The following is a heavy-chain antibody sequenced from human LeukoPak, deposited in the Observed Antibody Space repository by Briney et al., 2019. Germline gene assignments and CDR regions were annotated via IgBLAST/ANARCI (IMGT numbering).Heavy chain of an antibody. CDR2: ISGSGGST. V-gene: IGHV3-23*01. Sequence: GGSLRLSCAASGFTFSSYAMSWVRQAPGKGLEWVSAISGSGGSTYYADSVKGRFTISRDNSKNTLYLQMNSLRAEDTAVYYCARDPTPYYDFWSGYGAFDPWGQGTLVTVSS. CDR1: GFTFSSYA. J-gene: IGHJ5*02. D-gene: IGHD3-3*01. CDR3: ARDPTPYYDFWSGYGAFDP.